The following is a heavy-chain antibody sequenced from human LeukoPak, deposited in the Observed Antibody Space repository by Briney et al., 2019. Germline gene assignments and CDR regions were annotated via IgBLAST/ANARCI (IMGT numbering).Heavy chain of an antibody. D-gene: IGHD3-3*01. J-gene: IGHJ3*02. CDR2: IRIKAYGGTT. CDR1: GFTFGDYA. CDR3: TAPLDYDFWRRDAFDI. V-gene: IGHV3-49*04. Sequence: GRSLRLSCTASGFTFGDYAMSWVRQAPGKGLEWVAFIRIKAYGGTTEYAASVKGRFTISRDDSKNTLYLQMNSLKTEDTAVYYCTAPLDYDFWRRDAFDIWGQGTMVTVSS.